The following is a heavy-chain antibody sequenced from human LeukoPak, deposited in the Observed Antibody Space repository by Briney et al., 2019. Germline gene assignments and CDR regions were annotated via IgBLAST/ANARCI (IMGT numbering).Heavy chain of an antibody. Sequence: GGSLRLSCVASGFTFSSYWMHWVRQAPGEGLVWVSRINSDGSTTTYADSVKGRFTISRDNAKNTQYLQMNSLRVEDTAVYYCARSTTHPYYNYMDVWGKGTTVTLSS. V-gene: IGHV3-74*01. J-gene: IGHJ6*03. CDR2: INSDGSTT. CDR1: GFTFSSYW. CDR3: ARSTTHPYYNYMDV. D-gene: IGHD4-17*01.